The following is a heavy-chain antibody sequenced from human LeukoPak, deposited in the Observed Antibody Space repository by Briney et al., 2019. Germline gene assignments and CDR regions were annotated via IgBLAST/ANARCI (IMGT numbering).Heavy chain of an antibody. J-gene: IGHJ6*02. Sequence: PSETLSLTCAVYGGSFSAYYWSWIRQPPGKGLEWIGEINHSGSTNYNPSLKSRVTISVDTSKNQFSLKLSSVTAADTAVYYCARAAAGGYYYYYGMDVWGQGTTVTVPS. CDR2: INHSGST. V-gene: IGHV4-34*01. D-gene: IGHD6-13*01. CDR1: GGSFSAYY. CDR3: ARAAAGGYYYYYGMDV.